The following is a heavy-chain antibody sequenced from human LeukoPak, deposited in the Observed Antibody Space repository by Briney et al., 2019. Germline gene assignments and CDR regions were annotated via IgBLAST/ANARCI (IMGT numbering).Heavy chain of an antibody. J-gene: IGHJ4*02. CDR2: ISSSSSYI. Sequence: GGSLRLSCAASGFTFSSYSMNWVRQAPGKGLEWVSSISSSSSYIYYADSVKGRFTISRDNARNSLYLQMNSLRAEDTAVYYCARESYGDYVFDYWGQGTLVTVSS. CDR3: ARESYGDYVFDY. V-gene: IGHV3-21*01. CDR1: GFTFSSYS. D-gene: IGHD4-17*01.